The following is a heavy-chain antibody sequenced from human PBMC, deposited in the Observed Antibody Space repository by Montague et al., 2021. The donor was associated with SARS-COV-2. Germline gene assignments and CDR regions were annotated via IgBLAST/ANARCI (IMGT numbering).Heavy chain of an antibody. J-gene: IGHJ6*03. Sequence: SETLSLTCAVHGGSFSTYSWNWIRQPPGKGLEWIGVINHGGSTNYNPSLKSRVTISADTSKNQFSLKLTSVAAADTAVYYCARLGDGVVPSPILGVGPYHCYYYMDVWGKGTPVTVSS. CDR1: GGSFSTYS. V-gene: IGHV4-34*01. D-gene: IGHD2-2*02. CDR3: ARLGDGVVPSPILGVGPYHCYYYMDV. CDR2: INHGGST.